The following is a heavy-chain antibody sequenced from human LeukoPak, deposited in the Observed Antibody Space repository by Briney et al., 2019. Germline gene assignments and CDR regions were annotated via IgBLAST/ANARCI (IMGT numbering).Heavy chain of an antibody. CDR2: ISGSGGST. V-gene: IGHV3-23*01. Sequence: GGSLRLSCAASGFTFSSYSMNWVRQAPGKGLEWVSAISGSGGSTYYADSVKGRFTISRDNSKNTLYLQMNSLRAEDTAVYYCANSNYDSSGYYPAWYFDYWGQGTLVTVSS. D-gene: IGHD3-22*01. CDR1: GFTFSSYS. CDR3: ANSNYDSSGYYPAWYFDY. J-gene: IGHJ4*02.